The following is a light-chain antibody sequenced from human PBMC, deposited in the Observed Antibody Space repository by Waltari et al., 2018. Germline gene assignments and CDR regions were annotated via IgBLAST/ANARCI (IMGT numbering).Light chain of an antibody. Sequence: DIVMTQSPDSLAVSLGERATLSCKSSQSLFYSSGNRDYLAWYQKKPGQPPILLMSCASTRDSGVPDRFSGSAFGTDFTLTISGLQAEDVAVYYCQQFYSRPWTFGQGTKVEI. V-gene: IGKV4-1*01. CDR2: CAS. CDR3: QQFYSRPWT. J-gene: IGKJ1*01. CDR1: QSLFYSSGNRDY.